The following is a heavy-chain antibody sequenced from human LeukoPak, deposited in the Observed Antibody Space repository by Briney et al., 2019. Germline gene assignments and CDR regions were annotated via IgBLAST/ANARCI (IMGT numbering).Heavy chain of an antibody. D-gene: IGHD3-22*01. CDR3: ARAAGGLLLPYSPFDY. V-gene: IGHV3-7*01. CDR1: GFTFSSYW. Sequence: HPGGSLRLSCAASGFTFSSYWMSWVRQAPGKGLEWVAIIKQDGSEKYYVDSVKGRFTISRDNAKNSLYLQMNSLRAEDTAVYYCARAAGGLLLPYSPFDYWGQGTLVTVSS. CDR2: IKQDGSEK. J-gene: IGHJ4*02.